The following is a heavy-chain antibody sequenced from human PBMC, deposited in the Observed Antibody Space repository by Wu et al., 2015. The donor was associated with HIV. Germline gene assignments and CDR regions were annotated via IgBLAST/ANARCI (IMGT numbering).Heavy chain of an antibody. CDR2: IIPISGTT. CDR3: ARAHRPYYYGSGSYGFDY. CDR1: GGTFSSYT. J-gene: IGHJ4*02. D-gene: IGHD3-10*01. Sequence: QVQLAQSGAEVKKPGSSVRVSCKASGGTFSSYTFNWVRQAPGQGLEWMGRIIPISGTTDYAQKFQGRVTITADESTSTAYMELSSLRSEDTAVYYCARAHRPYYYGSGSYGFDYWGQGTLVTVSS. V-gene: IGHV1-69*15.